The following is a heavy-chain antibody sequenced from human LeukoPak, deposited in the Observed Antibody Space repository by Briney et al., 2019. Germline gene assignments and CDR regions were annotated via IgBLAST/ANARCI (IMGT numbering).Heavy chain of an antibody. V-gene: IGHV3-30*04. D-gene: IGHD3-22*01. J-gene: IGHJ4*02. Sequence: PGGSLRLSCAASGFTFRSYAMHWVRQAPGKGLEWVAVISCDGSNKYYADSVKGRFTISRDNSKNTLYLEMNSLRAEDTAVYYCARGDYYESRGYVAAYWGQGTLVTVSS. CDR3: ARGDYYESRGYVAAY. CDR1: GFTFRSYA. CDR2: ISCDGSNK.